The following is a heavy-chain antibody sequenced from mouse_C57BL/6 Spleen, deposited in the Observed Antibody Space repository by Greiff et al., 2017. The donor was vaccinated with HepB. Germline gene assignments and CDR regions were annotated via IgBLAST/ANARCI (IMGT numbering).Heavy chain of an antibody. CDR3: ARRKYDYGFDY. D-gene: IGHD2-4*01. Sequence: VQLQQPGAELVKPGASVKLSCKASGYTFTSYWMQWVKQRPGQGLEWIGEIDPSDSYTNYNQKFKGKATLTVDTSSSTAYMQLSSLTSEDSAVYYCARRKYDYGFDYWGQGTTLTVSS. CDR2: IDPSDSYT. CDR1: GYTFTSYW. J-gene: IGHJ2*01. V-gene: IGHV1-50*01.